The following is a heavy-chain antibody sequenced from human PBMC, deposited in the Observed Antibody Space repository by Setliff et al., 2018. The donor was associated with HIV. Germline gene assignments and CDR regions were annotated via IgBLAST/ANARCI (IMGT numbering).Heavy chain of an antibody. CDR1: GGTFSSYA. J-gene: IGHJ4*02. CDR2: IIPIFGTA. D-gene: IGHD6-13*01. V-gene: IGHV1-69*13. CDR3: ARDDHSSSWYDY. Sequence: SVKVSCKASGGTFSSYAISWVRQAPGQGLEWMGGIIPIFGTANYAQKFQGRVTITADESTSTAYMELSSLRSEDTAVYYRARDDHSSSWYDYWGQGTLVTVSS.